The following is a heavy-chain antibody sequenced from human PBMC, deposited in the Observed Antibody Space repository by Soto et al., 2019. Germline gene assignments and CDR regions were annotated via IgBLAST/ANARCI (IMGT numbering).Heavy chain of an antibody. J-gene: IGHJ5*01. Sequence: ASVKVSCKASGYTFTIYSMHWVRQAPGQGLEWMGWISAYNGNTNYAQKLQGRVTMTTDTSTSTAYMELRSLRSDDTAVYYCAREDILTPAWFDSWGQGTLVTVSS. CDR2: ISAYNGNT. V-gene: IGHV1-18*01. CDR3: AREDILTPAWFDS. D-gene: IGHD3-9*01. CDR1: GYTFTIYS.